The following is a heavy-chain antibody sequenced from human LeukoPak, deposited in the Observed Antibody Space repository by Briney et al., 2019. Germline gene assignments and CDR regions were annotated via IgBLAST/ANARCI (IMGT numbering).Heavy chain of an antibody. CDR2: ISWNSGSI. CDR1: GFTFDDYA. CDR3: AKDMDSGSYGYSGPFDC. Sequence: GGSLRLSCAASGFTFDDYAMHWVRQAPGKGLEWVSGISWNSGSIGYADSVKGRFTISRDNAKNSLYLQMNSLRTEDTAFYYCAKDMDSGSYGYSGPFDCWGQGTLVTVSS. J-gene: IGHJ4*02. D-gene: IGHD3-10*01. V-gene: IGHV3-9*01.